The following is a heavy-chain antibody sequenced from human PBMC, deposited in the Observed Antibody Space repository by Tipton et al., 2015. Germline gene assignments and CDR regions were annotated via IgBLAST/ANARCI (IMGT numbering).Heavy chain of an antibody. D-gene: IGHD3-9*01. Sequence: TLSLTCTVSGGFSSSYDWNWIRQPPGKGLEWIGRFSTSGSTNYNPSLKSRVTVSADTSKNQFSLKLSSVTAADTAVYYCASQDILTGYRTWFDSWGQGALVTVSS. CDR2: FSTSGST. CDR3: ASQDILTGYRTWFDS. J-gene: IGHJ5*01. V-gene: IGHV4-4*07. CDR1: GGFSSSYD.